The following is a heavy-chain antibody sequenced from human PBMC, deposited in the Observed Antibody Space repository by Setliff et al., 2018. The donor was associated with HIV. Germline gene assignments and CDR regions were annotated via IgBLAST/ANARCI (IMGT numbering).Heavy chain of an antibody. Sequence: ASVKVSCKASGDTFNSHAISWVRQAPGQGLEWMGGIIPIFGTPNYAQKFKGRRTITADESTSTVYMELSSLRSEDTAVYYCARDSRDIVVVIAPEPEPYYYYGMDVWGEGTTVTSPQ. CDR3: ARDSRDIVVVIAPEPEPYYYYGMDV. J-gene: IGHJ6*04. V-gene: IGHV1-69*13. CDR2: IIPIFGTP. D-gene: IGHD2-15*01. CDR1: GDTFNSHA.